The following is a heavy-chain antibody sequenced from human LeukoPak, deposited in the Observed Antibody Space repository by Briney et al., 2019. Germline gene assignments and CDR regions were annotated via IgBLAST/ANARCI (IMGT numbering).Heavy chain of an antibody. CDR1: GFTVSIYS. CDR3: ARVRYSGYNGALHI. V-gene: IGHV3-53*01. D-gene: IGHD5-12*01. CDR2: IYSGGST. Sequence: GGSLRLSCAASGFTVSIYSMTWVRQAPGKGLEWVSLIYSGGSTSYADSVKGRFTISRDNSKNTLYLQMDTLRAEDTAVYYCARVRYSGYNGALHIWGQGTMVTVSS. J-gene: IGHJ3*01.